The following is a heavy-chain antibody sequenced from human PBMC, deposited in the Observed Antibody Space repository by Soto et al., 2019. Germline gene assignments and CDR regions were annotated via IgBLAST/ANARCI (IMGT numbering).Heavy chain of an antibody. D-gene: IGHD3-9*01. CDR2: IHGIGST. CDR3: ASRYGPSGFDH. CDR1: GDSISSSSYY. Sequence: SETLSLTCTVSGDSISSSSYYWVWIRQPPGEGLEWIGNIHGIGSTQYNPSLNSRVIISMDTSANQFSLRLTSVTAADTAVYYCASRYGPSGFDHWGQGSLVTVSS. V-gene: IGHV4-39*01. J-gene: IGHJ4*02.